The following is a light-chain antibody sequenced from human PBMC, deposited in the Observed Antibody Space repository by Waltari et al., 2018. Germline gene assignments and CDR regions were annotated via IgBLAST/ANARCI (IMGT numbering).Light chain of an antibody. CDR2: RAS. CDR3: QQYNSYSWT. J-gene: IGKJ1*01. Sequence: ELVMTQSPATLSVSPGERASLSCRASQSASTSLAWYQQTPGQAPRLLIYRASTRAAGIPDRFSGSGSGTEFTLTISSLQPDDFATYYCQQYNSYSWTFGQGTKVEIK. V-gene: IGKV3-15*01. CDR1: QSASTS.